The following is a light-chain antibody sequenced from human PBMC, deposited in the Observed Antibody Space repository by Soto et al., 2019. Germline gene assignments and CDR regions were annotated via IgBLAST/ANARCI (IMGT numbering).Light chain of an antibody. Sequence: EVVLTQSPGTLSLSPRERATLSCRASQSVSNNYLAWYQHKPGQAPRLLIYGASNRAPGIPDRFSGSGSGPDFTLPISRLEPEDFAVYYCQQNAASPRTFGQGTLVEVK. CDR1: QSVSNNY. CDR2: GAS. J-gene: IGKJ1*01. V-gene: IGKV3-20*01. CDR3: QQNAASPRT.